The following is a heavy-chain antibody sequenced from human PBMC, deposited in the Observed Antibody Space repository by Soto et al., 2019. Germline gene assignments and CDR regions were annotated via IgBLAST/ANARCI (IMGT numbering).Heavy chain of an antibody. J-gene: IGHJ6*02. V-gene: IGHV4-34*01. CDR2: INHNGST. CDR3: GRGRGYSNAWGSYYSGMDV. CDR1: GGSFSNYY. Sequence: TSETLSLTCAIYGGSFSNYYWNWIRQPPGKGLEWMGKINHNGSTNYSPSLKSRLTISVDTSKNQFSLKLISVTAAATAVYFCGRGRGYSNAWGSYYSGMDVWGQGTTVTVSS. D-gene: IGHD6-19*01.